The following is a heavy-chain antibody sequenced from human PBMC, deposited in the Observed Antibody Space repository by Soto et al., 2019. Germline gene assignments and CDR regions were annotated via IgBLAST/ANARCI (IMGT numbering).Heavy chain of an antibody. CDR2: ISSSGSTI. Sequence: GGSLRLSCAASGFTFSSYEMIWVRQAPGRGLEWLSYISSSGSTIYYADSVKGRFTISRDNAKNSLYLQMNSLRAEDTAVYNCARVSQSFIEYFQYWGKGTLVTV. V-gene: IGHV3-48*03. CDR1: GFTFSSYE. D-gene: IGHD3-16*02. J-gene: IGHJ1*01. CDR3: ARVSQSFIEYFQY.